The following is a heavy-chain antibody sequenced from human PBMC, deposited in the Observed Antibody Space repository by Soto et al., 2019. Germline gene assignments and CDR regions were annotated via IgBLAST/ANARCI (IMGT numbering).Heavy chain of an antibody. Sequence: GGSLRLSCAASGFTFSSYSMNWVRQAPGKGLEWVSYISSSSSTIYYADSVKGRFTISRDNAKNSLYLQMNSLTDEDTAVYYCARVGAIRGMDVWGQGTTVTVSS. D-gene: IGHD3-10*01. CDR2: ISSSSSTI. CDR3: ARVGAIRGMDV. V-gene: IGHV3-48*02. CDR1: GFTFSSYS. J-gene: IGHJ6*02.